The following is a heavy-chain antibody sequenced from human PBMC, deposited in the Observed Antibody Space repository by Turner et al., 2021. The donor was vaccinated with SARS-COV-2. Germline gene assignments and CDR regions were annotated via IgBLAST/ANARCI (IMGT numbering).Heavy chain of an antibody. CDR1: GGSISNSNDY. V-gene: IGHV4-39*01. D-gene: IGHD3-9*01. J-gene: IGHJ4*02. CDR2: VYYSGST. CDR3: ARHGLDILTGVFDY. Sequence: LQLQESGPGLAKPSGTLSLTCTVSGGSISNSNDYWGWIRQSPGKGLEWIGTVYYSGSTYYNPSLKSRVTISVDTSKNQFSLKLGSVTAADTAVYYCARHGLDILTGVFDYWGQGILVTVSS.